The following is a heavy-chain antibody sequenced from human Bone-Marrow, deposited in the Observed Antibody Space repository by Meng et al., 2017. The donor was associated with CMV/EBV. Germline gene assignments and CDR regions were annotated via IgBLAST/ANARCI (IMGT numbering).Heavy chain of an antibody. Sequence: GESLKISCAASGFTVSSNYMSWVRQAPGKGLEWVSVIYSGGSTYYADSVKGRFTISRDNSKNTLYLQMNSLRAEDTAVYYCARVIVVVPAALYYFADWGQGTLVTISS. J-gene: IGHJ4*02. V-gene: IGHV3-66*02. CDR3: ARVIVVVPAALYYFAD. CDR1: GFTVSSNY. CDR2: IYSGGST. D-gene: IGHD2-2*01.